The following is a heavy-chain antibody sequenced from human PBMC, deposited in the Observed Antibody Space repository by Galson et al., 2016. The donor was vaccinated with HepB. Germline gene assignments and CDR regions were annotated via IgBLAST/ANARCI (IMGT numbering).Heavy chain of an antibody. J-gene: IGHJ4*02. CDR3: ARYLDPMFDY. D-gene: IGHD1-26*01. CDR2: IYWDDDK. Sequence: PALVKPPQTLTLTCTFSGFSLPTTGVGVGWIRQPPGKALEWLALIYWDDDKRYSPSLKSRLTITKHTSKNQVVLTLTDIDPVDTGTYFCARYLDPMFDYWGQGILLTVSS. V-gene: IGHV2-5*02. CDR1: GFSLPTTGVG.